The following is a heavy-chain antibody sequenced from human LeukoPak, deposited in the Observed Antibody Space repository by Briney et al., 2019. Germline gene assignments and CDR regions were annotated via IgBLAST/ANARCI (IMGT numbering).Heavy chain of an antibody. J-gene: IGHJ4*02. CDR2: IKQDGSEK. Sequence: GGSLRLSCAASGFTFSSYWMSWVRQAPGKGLEWVANIKQDGSEKYYVDSVKGRFTISRDNAKNSLYLQMNSLRAEDTAVYYCAKTSSGWYMDYWGQGTLVTVSS. CDR3: AKTSSGWYMDY. V-gene: IGHV3-7*03. CDR1: GFTFSSYW. D-gene: IGHD6-19*01.